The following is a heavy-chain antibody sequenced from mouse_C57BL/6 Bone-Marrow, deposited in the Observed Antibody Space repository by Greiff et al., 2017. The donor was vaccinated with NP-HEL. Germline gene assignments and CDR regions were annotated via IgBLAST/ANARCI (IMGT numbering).Heavy chain of an antibody. Sequence: QVQLQQPGAELVKPGASVKLSCKASGYTFTSYWMHWVKQRPGQGLEWIGMIHPNSGSTNYNEKFKSKATLTVDKSSSTAYMQLSSLTSEDSAVYYCARTTTVVAPSDYWGQGTTLTVSS. D-gene: IGHD1-1*01. CDR2: IHPNSGST. CDR3: ARTTTVVAPSDY. CDR1: GYTFTSYW. V-gene: IGHV1-64*01. J-gene: IGHJ2*01.